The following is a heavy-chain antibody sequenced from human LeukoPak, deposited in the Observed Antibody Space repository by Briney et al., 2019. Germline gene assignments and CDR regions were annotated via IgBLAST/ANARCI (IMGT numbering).Heavy chain of an antibody. CDR3: ARSQDIVVVPAARGGFDY. CDR1: GGSISSGGYS. J-gene: IGHJ4*02. D-gene: IGHD2-2*01. V-gene: IGHV4-30-2*01. CDR2: IYHSGST. Sequence: SQTLSLTCAVSGGSISSGGYSWSWIRQPPGKGLEWIGYIYHSGSTYYNPSLKSRVTISVDRSKNQFSLKLSSVTAADTAVYYCARSQDIVVVPAARGGFDYWGQGTLVTVSS.